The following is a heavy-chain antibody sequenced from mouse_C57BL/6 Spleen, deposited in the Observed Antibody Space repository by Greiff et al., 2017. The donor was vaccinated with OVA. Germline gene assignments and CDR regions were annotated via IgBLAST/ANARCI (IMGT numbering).Heavy chain of an antibody. D-gene: IGHD2-1*01. Sequence: EVKLQESGGGLVQPKGSLKLSCAASGFTFNTYAMHWVRQAPGKGLEWVARIRSKRSNYATYYADSVKDRFTISRDDSQSMLYLQMNNLKTEDTAMYYCVRDLLLRGYYAMDYWGQGTSVTVSS. V-gene: IGHV10-3*01. J-gene: IGHJ4*01. CDR2: IRSKRSNYAT. CDR3: VRDLLLRGYYAMDY. CDR1: GFTFNTYA.